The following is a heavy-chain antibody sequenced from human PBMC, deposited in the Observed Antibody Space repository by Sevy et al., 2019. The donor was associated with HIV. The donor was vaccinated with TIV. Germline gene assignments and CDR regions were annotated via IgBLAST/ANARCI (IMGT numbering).Heavy chain of an antibody. V-gene: IGHV3-7*01. CDR1: GFTFSSYW. CDR3: ARGGVPIDSSSWYVSDRFDP. D-gene: IGHD6-13*01. CDR2: IKQDGSEK. J-gene: IGHJ5*02. Sequence: GGSLRLSCAASGFTFSSYWMSWVRQAPGKGLEWVANIKQDGSEKYHVDSVKGRFTISRDNAKNSLYLQMNSLRAEDTAVYYCARGGVPIDSSSWYVSDRFDPWGQGTLVTVS.